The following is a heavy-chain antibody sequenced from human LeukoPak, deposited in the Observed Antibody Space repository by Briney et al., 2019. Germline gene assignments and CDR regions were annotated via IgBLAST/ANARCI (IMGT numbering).Heavy chain of an antibody. V-gene: IGHV3-23*01. CDR2: ISGSGGHT. CDR1: GITFSSHA. J-gene: IGHJ4*02. CDR3: AREAQIAAAGTYGY. D-gene: IGHD6-13*01. Sequence: PGGSLRLSCAASGITFSSHAMSWVRQAPGKGLEWVSLISGSGGHTYYGDSVKGRFTISRDNSTNRLYLQMNSLRPEDTAVYYCAREAQIAAAGTYGYWGQGTLVTVSS.